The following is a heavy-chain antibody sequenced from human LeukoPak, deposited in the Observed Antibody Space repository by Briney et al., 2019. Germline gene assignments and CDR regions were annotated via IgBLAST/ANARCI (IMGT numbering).Heavy chain of an antibody. CDR1: GGSISSYH. J-gene: IGHJ4*02. D-gene: IGHD3-10*01. CDR2: IYYSGST. CDR3: ARESATSGSTD. Sequence: SETLSLTCTVSGGSISSYHWSWIRQPPGKGLEWLGDIYYSGSTNYSPSLKSRVTISVDTSKNQFSLRLSSVTAADTAFYYCARESATSGSTDWGQGTLVTVSS. V-gene: IGHV4-59*12.